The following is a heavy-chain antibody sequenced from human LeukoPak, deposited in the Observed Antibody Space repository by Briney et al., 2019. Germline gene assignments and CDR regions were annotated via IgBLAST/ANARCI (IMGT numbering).Heavy chain of an antibody. Sequence: GGSLRLSGAASGFTFSSYDMNWVRQAPGKGLEWVSYIHSSGGTIYYADSVKGRFTISRDSAKNSVYLRMNSLRAEDTALYYCARKLTGTTYFDCWGQGTLVTVSS. V-gene: IGHV3-48*03. CDR1: GFTFSSYD. CDR2: IHSSGGTI. J-gene: IGHJ4*02. D-gene: IGHD1-1*01. CDR3: ARKLTGTTYFDC.